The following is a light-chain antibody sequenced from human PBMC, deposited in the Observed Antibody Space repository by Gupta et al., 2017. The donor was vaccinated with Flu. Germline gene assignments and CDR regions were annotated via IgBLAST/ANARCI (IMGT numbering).Light chain of an antibody. CDR1: QSVSSSY. V-gene: IGKV3-20*01. CDR3: QQYGSSPRT. Sequence: RTPLSCRASQSVSSSYLAWYQQKPGQAPRLLIYGASSRATGIPDRFSGSGSGTDFTLTISRLEPEDFAVYYCQQYGSSPRTFGQGTKVEIK. J-gene: IGKJ1*01. CDR2: GAS.